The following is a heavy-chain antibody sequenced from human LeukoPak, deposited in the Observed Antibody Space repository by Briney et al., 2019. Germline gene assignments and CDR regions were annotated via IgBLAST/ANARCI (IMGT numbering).Heavy chain of an antibody. D-gene: IGHD3-10*01. CDR2: IYSGGST. CDR1: GFTVSSIY. CDR3: ARATYYYALGSYYFYAFDM. V-gene: IGHV3-53*01. J-gene: IGHJ3*02. Sequence: QSGGSLRLSCAASGFTVSSIYMSWVRQAPGKGLEWVSVIYSGGSTYYADSVKGRFTISRDNSKNTLYLQMNSLRAEDTAVYYCARATYYYALGSYYFYAFDMWGQGTMVTVSS.